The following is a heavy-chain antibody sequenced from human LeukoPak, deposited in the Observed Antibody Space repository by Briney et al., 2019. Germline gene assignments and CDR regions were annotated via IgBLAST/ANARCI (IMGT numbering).Heavy chain of an antibody. D-gene: IGHD6-13*01. J-gene: IGHJ4*02. Sequence: PGGSLRLSCAASGFTFDDYAMHWVRQAPGKGLEWVSGIGWNSGSIGYADSVKGRFTISRDNAKNSLYLQMNSLRAEDTALYYCAKGPAARGPIDYWGQGTLVTVSS. CDR2: IGWNSGSI. V-gene: IGHV3-9*01. CDR3: AKGPAARGPIDY. CDR1: GFTFDDYA.